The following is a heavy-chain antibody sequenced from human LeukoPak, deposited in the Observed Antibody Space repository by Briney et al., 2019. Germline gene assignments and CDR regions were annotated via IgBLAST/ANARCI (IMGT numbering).Heavy chain of an antibody. D-gene: IGHD3-3*01. CDR3: AGHFGVAPFDP. CDR2: VYYSGST. CDR1: GGSISSSSYY. V-gene: IGHV4-39*01. Sequence: SETLPLTCTVSGGSISSSSYYWGWIRQPPGKGLEWIGSVYYSGSTYYNPSLKSRVTISVDTSKNQFSLKLSSVTAADTAVYYCAGHFGVAPFDPWGQGTLVTVSS. J-gene: IGHJ5*02.